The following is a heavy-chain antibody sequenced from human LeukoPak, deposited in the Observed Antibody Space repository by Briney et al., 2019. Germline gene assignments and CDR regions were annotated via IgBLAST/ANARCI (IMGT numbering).Heavy chain of an antibody. CDR3: ARGGHVWGSYCPVFPPSGAVAGGYFDY. D-gene: IGHD3-16*01. V-gene: IGHV4-34*01. CDR2: INHSGST. Sequence: PSETLSLTCAVYGGSFSGYYWSWIRQPPGKGLEWIGEINHSGSTNYNPSLKSRVTISVDTSKNQFSLKLSSVTAADTAVYYCARGGHVWGSYCPVFPPSGAVAGGYFDYWGQGTLVTVSS. J-gene: IGHJ4*02. CDR1: GGSFSGYY.